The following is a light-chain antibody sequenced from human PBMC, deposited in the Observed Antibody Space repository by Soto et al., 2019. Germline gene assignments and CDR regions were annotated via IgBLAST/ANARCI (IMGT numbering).Light chain of an antibody. Sequence: QSALTQPASVSGSPGQSITISCSGTSSDVGSYDHVAWYQHFPGKTPKLMIYEVSNRPSGVSSRFSGSKSGNTASLTISGLQAEDEADYYCISYTGSSTSYVFGTGTKLTVL. J-gene: IGLJ1*01. CDR1: SSDVGSYDH. V-gene: IGLV2-14*01. CDR3: ISYTGSSTSYV. CDR2: EVS.